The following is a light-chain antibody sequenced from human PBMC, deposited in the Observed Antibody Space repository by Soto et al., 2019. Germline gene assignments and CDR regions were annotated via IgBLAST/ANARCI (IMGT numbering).Light chain of an antibody. CDR1: QSISGW. J-gene: IGKJ2*01. CDR3: QQYDTYPYT. CDR2: KAS. V-gene: IGKV1-5*03. Sequence: DIQMTQSPSTLSASVGDRVTITCRASQSISGWLAWYQQKPGKAPNLLIYKASTLESGVPSRFSGSGFGTELTRTISSLQPDDFATYYCQQYDTYPYTFGQGTKLEI.